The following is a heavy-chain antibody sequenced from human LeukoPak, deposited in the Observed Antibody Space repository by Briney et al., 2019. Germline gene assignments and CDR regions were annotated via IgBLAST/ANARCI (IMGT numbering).Heavy chain of an antibody. D-gene: IGHD2-2*01. V-gene: IGHV1-69*05. CDR2: IIPIFGTA. J-gene: IGHJ5*02. CDR3: ARGGCSSTSCRAWFDP. CDR1: GGTFSSYA. Sequence: SVKVSCKASGGTFSSYAISWVRQAPGQGLEWMGGIIPIFGTANYAQKFQGRVTITTDESTSTAYMELSSLRSEDTAVYYCARGGCSSTSCRAWFDPWGQGTLVTVSS.